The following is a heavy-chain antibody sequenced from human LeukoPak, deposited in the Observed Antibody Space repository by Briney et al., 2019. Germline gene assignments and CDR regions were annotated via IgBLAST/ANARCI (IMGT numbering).Heavy chain of an antibody. D-gene: IGHD5-12*01. CDR3: ARVLTVATIPDS. CDR1: GFIVSSNH. J-gene: IGHJ4*02. CDR2: IFTGGST. V-gene: IGHV3-53*01. Sequence: GGSLRLSCAVSGFIVSSNHMSWVRQAPRKGLEWVSVIFTGGSTFYTNSVKGRFTISRDNSNNTLYLLMNSLGAEDTAVYYCARVLTVATIPDSWGQGTLVTVSS.